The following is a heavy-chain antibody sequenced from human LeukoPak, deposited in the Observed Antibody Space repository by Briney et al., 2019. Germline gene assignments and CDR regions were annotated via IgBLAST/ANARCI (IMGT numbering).Heavy chain of an antibody. D-gene: IGHD2-15*01. CDR2: ISSSGSFI. CDR3: ARDPLHCSGGSCYSGSDY. CDR1: GFTFSDFS. Sequence: GGSLRLSCAASGFTFSDFSMNWVRQAPGKGLEWISYISSSGSFICYAESYKGRFTISRDNARNSLYLQMSSLRAEDTAVYYCARDPLHCSGGSCYSGSDYWGQGTLVTVPS. V-gene: IGHV3-48*01. J-gene: IGHJ4*02.